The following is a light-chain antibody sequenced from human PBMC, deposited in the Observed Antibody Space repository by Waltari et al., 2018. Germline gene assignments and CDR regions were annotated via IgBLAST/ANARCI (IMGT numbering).Light chain of an antibody. CDR3: GADHGSGSSFVYV. CDR1: SGYSKSQ. Sequence: QPVLTQPPSASASLGASVTLTCTLSSGYSKSQVDGYQQSPGKGPRFVVRVGPGGIVGSKGDGIPDRFSVLGSGLNRYLTIKNIQEEDESDYHCGADHGSGSSFVYVFGTGTKVTVL. CDR2: VGPGGIVG. V-gene: IGLV9-49*03. J-gene: IGLJ1*01.